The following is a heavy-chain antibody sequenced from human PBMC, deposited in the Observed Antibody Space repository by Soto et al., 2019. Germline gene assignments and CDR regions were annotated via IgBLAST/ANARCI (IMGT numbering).Heavy chain of an antibody. V-gene: IGHV1-69*01. Sequence: QVQLVQSGAEVKKPGASVKVACKASGGTFSSNAISWVRQAPGQGLEWMGGIIPSVGTANYAQKFQGRVTITADESPSTAYMELSSLRSEDTAVYYCARTAVAGWENWFDPWGQGTLVTVSS. J-gene: IGHJ5*02. CDR3: ARTAVAGWENWFDP. D-gene: IGHD6-19*01. CDR2: IIPSVGTA. CDR1: GGTFSSNA.